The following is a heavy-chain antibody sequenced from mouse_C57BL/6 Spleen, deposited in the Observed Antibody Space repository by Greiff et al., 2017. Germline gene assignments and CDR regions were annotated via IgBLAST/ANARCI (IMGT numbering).Heavy chain of an antibody. Sequence: VQLVESGAELVRPGASVKLSCKASGYTFTDYYINWVKQRPGQGLEWIARIYPGSGNTYSNEKFKGKATLTAEKSSSTAYMQLSSLTSEDSAVYFCARENYYGSSYEDCWGQGTTLTVSS. J-gene: IGHJ2*01. CDR2: IYPGSGNT. CDR1: GYTFTDYY. V-gene: IGHV1-76*01. CDR3: ARENYYGSSYEDC. D-gene: IGHD1-1*01.